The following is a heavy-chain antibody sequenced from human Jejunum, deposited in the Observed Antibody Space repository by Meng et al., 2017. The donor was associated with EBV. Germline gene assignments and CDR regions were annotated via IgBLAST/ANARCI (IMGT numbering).Heavy chain of an antibody. J-gene: IGHJ4*02. D-gene: IGHD2-8*02. Sequence: QQLGAGPLRPSETLSLTCAVYGGSFSDYYWSWIRQPPGKGLEWIGEIDHSGRTNYNPSLKSRVTLSLLTSKDHFSLRLSSVTAADTAVYYCATFNCTVGTCSFDSWGQGTLVTVSS. CDR1: GGSFSDYY. CDR2: IDHSGRT. CDR3: ATFNCTVGTCSFDS. V-gene: IGHV4-34*01.